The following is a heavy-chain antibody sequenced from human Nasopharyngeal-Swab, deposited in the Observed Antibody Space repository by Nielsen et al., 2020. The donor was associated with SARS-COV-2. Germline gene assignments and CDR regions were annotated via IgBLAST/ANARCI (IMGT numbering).Heavy chain of an antibody. CDR3: ARRGYDYVWGSFRPESWFDP. J-gene: IGHJ5*02. CDR2: IYPGDSDT. Sequence: GESLKISCKGSGYSFTSYWIGWVRQMPGKGLEWMGIIYPGDSDTRYSPSFQGQVTISADTSISTAYLQWSSLKASDTAMYYCARRGYDYVWGSFRPESWFDPWGQGTLVTVSS. CDR1: GYSFTSYW. V-gene: IGHV5-51*01. D-gene: IGHD3-16*02.